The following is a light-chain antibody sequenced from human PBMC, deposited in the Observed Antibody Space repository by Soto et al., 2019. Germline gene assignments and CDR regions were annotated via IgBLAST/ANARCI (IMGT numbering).Light chain of an antibody. V-gene: IGKV3-20*01. CDR1: QSVSSSY. J-gene: IGKJ1*01. CDR3: QQYSSSPST. CDR2: GAS. Sequence: EIVLTQSPGTLSLSPGERATLSCRASQSVSSSYLAWYQQKPGQAPRLLIYGASSRATGIPERFSGSGSGTVFTLTISRLEPDDFALYYCQQYSSSPSTFGQGTKVEIK.